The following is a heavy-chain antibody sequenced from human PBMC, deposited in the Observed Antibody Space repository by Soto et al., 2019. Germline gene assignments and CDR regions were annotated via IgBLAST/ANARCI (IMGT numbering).Heavy chain of an antibody. CDR1: GGSISSGGYH. Sequence: QVQLQESGPGLVKPSHTLSLTCTVSGGSISSGGYHCNWIRQRPGQGLEWIGYVFYSGSTYYNPSLKSRLSMSVDTSKNQFSLKLRSVTAADTAVYYCARARDSSGLAFDIWGQGTMVTVSS. V-gene: IGHV4-31*03. J-gene: IGHJ3*02. CDR2: VFYSGST. D-gene: IGHD3-22*01. CDR3: ARARDSSGLAFDI.